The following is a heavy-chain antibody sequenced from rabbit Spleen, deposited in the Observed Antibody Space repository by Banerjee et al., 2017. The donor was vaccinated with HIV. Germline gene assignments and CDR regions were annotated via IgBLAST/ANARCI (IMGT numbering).Heavy chain of an antibody. CDR1: GFSFNSGYD. CDR2: IYAGSSGNT. Sequence: QSLEESGGGLVKPGASLTLTCKASGFSFNSGYDMCWVRQAPGKGLEWIACIYAGSSGNTYSAIWAKGRFTISKTSSTTVTLQMTSLTVADTATYFCARDTTNDVSFDPNLWGQGTLVTVS. D-gene: IGHD5-1*01. CDR3: ARDTTNDVSFDPNL. J-gene: IGHJ4*01. V-gene: IGHV1S40*01.